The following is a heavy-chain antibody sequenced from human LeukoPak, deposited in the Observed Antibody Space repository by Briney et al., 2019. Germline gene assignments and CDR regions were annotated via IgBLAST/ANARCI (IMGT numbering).Heavy chain of an antibody. CDR2: IFYSGST. J-gene: IGHJ4*02. D-gene: IGHD6-13*01. V-gene: IGHV4-39*02. CDR1: GGSISSYY. CDR3: ARDISAAAFDY. Sequence: SETLSLTCTVSGGSISSYYWSWIHQPPAKGLELIGRIFYSGSTYYNPSLKSRGTISVDTSKSQFSLKLSSVTAADTAVYYCARDISAAAFDYWGQGTLVTVSS.